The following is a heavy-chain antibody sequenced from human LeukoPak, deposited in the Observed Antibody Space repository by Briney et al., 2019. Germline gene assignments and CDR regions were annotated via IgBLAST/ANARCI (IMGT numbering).Heavy chain of an antibody. D-gene: IGHD3-22*01. CDR3: ARGTYYYDSSGSAYFDY. J-gene: IGHJ4*02. CDR2: IYYSGST. V-gene: IGHV4-31*03. CDR1: GGSISSGGYY. Sequence: SQTLSLTCTVSGGSISSGGYYWSWLRQHPGKGLEWIVYIYYSGSTYYNPSLKSRVTISVDTTKNQFSLKLSSVTAADTAVYYCARGTYYYDSSGSAYFDYWGQGTLVTVSS.